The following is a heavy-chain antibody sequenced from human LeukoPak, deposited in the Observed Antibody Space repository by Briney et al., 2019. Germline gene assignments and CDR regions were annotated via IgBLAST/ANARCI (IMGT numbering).Heavy chain of an antibody. J-gene: IGHJ4*02. Sequence: PSETLSLTCTVSGGSSNGYYWTWIRQPPGKGLEWIGYIYTSGSTNYNPSLKSRVTISVDTSKNQFSLKLSSVTAADTAVYYCARHLHSSSFPFDYWGQGTLVTVSS. CDR3: ARHLHSSSFPFDY. CDR1: GGSSNGYY. CDR2: IYTSGST. D-gene: IGHD6-6*01. V-gene: IGHV4-4*09.